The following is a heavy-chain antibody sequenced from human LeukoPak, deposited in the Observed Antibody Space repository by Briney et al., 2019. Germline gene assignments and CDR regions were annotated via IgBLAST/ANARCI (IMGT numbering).Heavy chain of an antibody. D-gene: IGHD2-2*01. CDR2: IKSKTDGGTT. J-gene: IGHJ3*01. Sequence: GGSLRLSCAASGFNFYYDWMSWVRQAPGKGLEWGGRIKSKTDGGTTEYAAPVKGRFTISRDDSRNTLYLQMSSLKTEDTAVYYCVRDQYCASSSCPGAFDLWGQGTVVTVSS. CDR3: VRDQYCASSSCPGAFDL. CDR1: GFNFYYDW. V-gene: IGHV3-15*01.